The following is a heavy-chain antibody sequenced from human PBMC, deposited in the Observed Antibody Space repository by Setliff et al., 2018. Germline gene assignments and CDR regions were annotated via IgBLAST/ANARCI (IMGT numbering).Heavy chain of an antibody. J-gene: IGHJ6*03. D-gene: IGHD3-3*01. V-gene: IGHV4-59*02. CDR3: ARMSGFLYMDV. Sequence: SETLSLTCTVSGGSVSSHYWSWIRQPPGKGLEWIGFIFYSGDTKSNPSLKSRVTMSVDTSKNQFSLKLTSVTAADTAVYYCARMSGFLYMDVWGKGATVTVSS. CDR2: IFYSGDT. CDR1: GGSVSSHY.